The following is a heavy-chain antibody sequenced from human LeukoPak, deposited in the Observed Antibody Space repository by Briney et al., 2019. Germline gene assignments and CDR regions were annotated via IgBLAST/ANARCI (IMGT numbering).Heavy chain of an antibody. CDR1: GFTFSSYS. CDR2: ISSSSSYI. D-gene: IGHD1-26*01. V-gene: IGHV3-21*04. Sequence: PGGSLRLSCAASGFTFSSYSMNWVRQAPGKGLEWVSSISSSSSYIYYADSVKGRFTISRDNSKNTLYLQMNSLRAEDTAVYYCAKDFLRGSYYGAFDIWGQGTMVTVSS. J-gene: IGHJ3*02. CDR3: AKDFLRGSYYGAFDI.